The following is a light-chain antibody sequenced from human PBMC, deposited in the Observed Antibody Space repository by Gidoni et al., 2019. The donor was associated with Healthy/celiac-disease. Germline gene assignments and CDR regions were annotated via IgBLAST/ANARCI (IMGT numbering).Light chain of an antibody. Sequence: QSALTQPRSVSGSPGQSVTISRTGTSSDVGGYNYVSWYQQHPGKAPKLMIYDVSKRPSGVPDRFSGPKSGNTASLTISGLQAEDEADYYCCSYAGSYTLEVFGGGTKLTVL. CDR2: DVS. CDR3: CSYAGSYTLEV. J-gene: IGLJ2*01. CDR1: SSDVGGYNY. V-gene: IGLV2-11*01.